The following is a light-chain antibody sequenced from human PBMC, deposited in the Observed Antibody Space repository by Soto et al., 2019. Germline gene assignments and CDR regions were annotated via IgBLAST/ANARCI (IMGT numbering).Light chain of an antibody. Sequence: EIVLTQSPATLSLSPGESATLSCRASQSVGTYLVWYQQKPGQAPRLLIYDASNRATGIPARFSGSGSGTDFTLTISSLEPEDFAVYHCQQRSNWVWTFGQGTKVEIK. V-gene: IGKV3-11*01. CDR1: QSVGTY. J-gene: IGKJ1*01. CDR2: DAS. CDR3: QQRSNWVWT.